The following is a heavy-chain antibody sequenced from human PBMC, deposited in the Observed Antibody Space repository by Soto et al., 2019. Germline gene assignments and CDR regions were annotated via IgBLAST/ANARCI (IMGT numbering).Heavy chain of an antibody. V-gene: IGHV3-30*18. D-gene: IGHD3-16*01. CDR2: TSYDGSNK. CDR1: GFTFNTYG. J-gene: IGHJ2*01. CDR3: GKGAKGGPRGYFDL. Sequence: QVQLVESGGGVVQPGRSLRLSCAASGFTFNTYGMHWVRQAPGKGLEWVAVTSYDGSNKYYADSVKGRFTISRDNGKNALYLGMNSLRPEDTAVYYCGKGAKGGPRGYFDLWGRGTLVTVCS.